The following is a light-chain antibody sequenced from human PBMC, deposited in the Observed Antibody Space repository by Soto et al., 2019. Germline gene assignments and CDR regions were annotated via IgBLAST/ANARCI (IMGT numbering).Light chain of an antibody. CDR3: LQYDNLLLT. CDR1: QDITNY. V-gene: IGKV1-33*01. Sequence: DIQMTQSPSSLSASVGDRVTITCQASQDITNYLHWYQQKPGKAPKLLIYEASHLQTGVPSRFSGSGSGTDFTFTITSLQPEDIATYYCLQYDNLLLTFGGGTKVDIK. J-gene: IGKJ4*01. CDR2: EAS.